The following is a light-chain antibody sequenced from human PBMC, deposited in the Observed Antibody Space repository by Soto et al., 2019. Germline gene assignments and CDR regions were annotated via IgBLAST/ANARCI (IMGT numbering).Light chain of an antibody. CDR3: AAWDDSLSEV. V-gene: IGLV1-47*01. Sequence: QSVLTQPPSASGTPGQRVTSSCSGSSSNIGSNYVYWYQQLPGTAPKLLIYRNNQRPSGVPDRFSGSKSGTSASLAISGLRSEDEADYYCAAWDDSLSEVFGGGTKVTVL. CDR1: SSNIGSNY. CDR2: RNN. J-gene: IGLJ3*02.